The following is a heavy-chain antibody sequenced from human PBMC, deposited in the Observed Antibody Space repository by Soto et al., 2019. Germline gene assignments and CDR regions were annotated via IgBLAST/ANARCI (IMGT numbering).Heavy chain of an antibody. CDR3: ATTPLYDSSGYYYGPFDY. V-gene: IGHV3-23*01. D-gene: IGHD3-22*01. J-gene: IGHJ4*02. CDR2: ISGSGGST. CDR1: GFTFSSYA. Sequence: GGSLRLSCAASGFTFSSYAMSWVRQAPGKGLEWVSAISGSGGSTYYADSVKGRFTISRDNSKNTLYLQMNSLRAEDTAVYYCATTPLYDSSGYYYGPFDYWGQGTLVTVSS.